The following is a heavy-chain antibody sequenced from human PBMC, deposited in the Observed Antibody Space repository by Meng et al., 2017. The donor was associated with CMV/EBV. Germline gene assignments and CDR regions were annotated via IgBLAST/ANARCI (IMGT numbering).Heavy chain of an antibody. CDR3: ARGNIVGDY. CDR1: VVTVSSNY. CDR2: IYSGVST. D-gene: IGHD2-21*01. J-gene: IGHJ4*02. Sequence: EGPLGECRGGVCPPGGSLWLSLAASVVTVSSNYMSGVRPAPGKGLEWVSVIYSGVSTYYADSVKGRITISRDNSKNTLYLQMNSLRAEDTAVYYCARGNIVGDYWGQGTLVTVSS. V-gene: IGHV3-66*01.